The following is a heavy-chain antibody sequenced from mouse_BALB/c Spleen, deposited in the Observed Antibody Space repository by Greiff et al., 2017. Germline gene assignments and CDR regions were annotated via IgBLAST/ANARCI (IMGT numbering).Heavy chain of an antibody. CDR3: ARKYPRYAMDY. D-gene: IGHD5-1*01. CDR2: ISYSGST. V-gene: IGHV3-2*02. CDR1: GYSITSDYA. J-gene: IGHJ4*01. Sequence: ESGPGLVKPSQSLSLTCTVTGYSITSDYAWNWIRQFPGNKLEWMGYISYSGSTSYNPSLKSRISITRDTSKNQFFLQLNSVTTEDTATYYCARKYPRYAMDYWGQGTSVTVSS.